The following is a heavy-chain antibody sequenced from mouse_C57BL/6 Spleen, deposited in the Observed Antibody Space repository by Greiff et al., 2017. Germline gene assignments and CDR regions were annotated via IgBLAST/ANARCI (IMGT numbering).Heavy chain of an antibody. CDR2: ISSGSSTI. CDR3: ARGYYGSSYEGWYFDV. D-gene: IGHD1-1*01. V-gene: IGHV5-17*01. CDR1: GFTFSDYG. Sequence: DVKLVESGGGLVKPGGSLKLSCAASGFTFSDYGMHWVRQAPEKGLEWVAYISSGSSTIYYADTVKGRFTISRDNAKNTLFLQMTSLRSEDTAMYYCARGYYGSSYEGWYFDVWGTGTTVTVSS. J-gene: IGHJ1*03.